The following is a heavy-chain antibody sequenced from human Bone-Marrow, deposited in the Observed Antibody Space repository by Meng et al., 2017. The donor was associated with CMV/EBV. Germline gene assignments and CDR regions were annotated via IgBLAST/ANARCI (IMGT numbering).Heavy chain of an antibody. Sequence: FSFSTAWMSWVRPATGKGLEWVGRIKSKTDGGTTDYAATVKGRFTISRDDSKNTLYLQMNSLKTEDTAVYYCTKRGDYGGKEYYFDYWGQGTLVTVSS. J-gene: IGHJ4*02. D-gene: IGHD4-23*01. CDR3: TKRGDYGGKEYYFDY. CDR1: FSFSTAW. CDR2: IKSKTDGGTT. V-gene: IGHV3-15*01.